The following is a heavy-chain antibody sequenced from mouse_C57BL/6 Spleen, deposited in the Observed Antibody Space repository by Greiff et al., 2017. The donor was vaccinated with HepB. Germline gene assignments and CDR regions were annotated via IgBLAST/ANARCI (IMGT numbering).Heavy chain of an antibody. D-gene: IGHD2-3*01. J-gene: IGHJ4*01. V-gene: IGHV1-82*01. Sequence: QVQLQQSGPELVKPGASVKISCKASGYAFSSSWMNWVKQRPGKGLEWIGRIYPGDGDTNYNGKFKGKATLTADKSSSTAYMQLSSLTSEDSAVYFCARGIYDGYYDYAMDYWGQGTSVTVSS. CDR2: IYPGDGDT. CDR3: ARGIYDGYYDYAMDY. CDR1: GYAFSSSW.